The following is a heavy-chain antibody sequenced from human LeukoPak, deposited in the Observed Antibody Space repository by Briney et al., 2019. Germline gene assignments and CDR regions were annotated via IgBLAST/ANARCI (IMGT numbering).Heavy chain of an antibody. J-gene: IGHJ4*02. D-gene: IGHD6-19*01. V-gene: IGHV1-69*04. CDR2: IIPSRGIA. CDR3: ARASRAAGGARSTFDY. CDR1: GCTFGSYA. Sequence: SVKVSCKASGCTFGSYAISWVRQAPGQGLEWMGMIIPSRGIANYAQKFQGRVTITTDKYTSTAYMELRSLRSEYTAVYYCARASRAAGGARSTFDYWGQGTLVTVSS.